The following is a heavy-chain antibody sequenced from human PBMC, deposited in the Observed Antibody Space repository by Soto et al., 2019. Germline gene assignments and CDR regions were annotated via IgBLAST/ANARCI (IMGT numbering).Heavy chain of an antibody. D-gene: IGHD2-15*01. V-gene: IGHV1-8*01. CDR1: GYTFTSYD. CDR3: ARAPRARKSYYSSSWDF. J-gene: IGHJ6*04. Sequence: GASVKVSCKASGYTFTSYDINWVRQATGQGLEWMRWMNPNSGNTGYAQKFQGRVTMTRNTSISTAYMELSSLRSEDTAVYYCARAPRARKSYYSSSWDFWGKGTTVPVSS. CDR2: MNPNSGNT.